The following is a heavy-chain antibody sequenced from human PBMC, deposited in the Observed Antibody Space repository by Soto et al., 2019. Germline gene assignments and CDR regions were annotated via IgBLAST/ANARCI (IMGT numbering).Heavy chain of an antibody. CDR1: GCTFSSYA. CDR2: ISGGGINT. CDR3: ATVGRANYFDN. V-gene: IGHV3-23*01. J-gene: IGHJ4*02. Sequence: GSLSLSWAASGCTFSSYALTWVRQAPGKGLEWVSVISGGGINTLYADSVKGRFTISRDNSKKTLYLQMNSLRADDTAVYYCATVGRANYFDNWGQGTLVTVSS.